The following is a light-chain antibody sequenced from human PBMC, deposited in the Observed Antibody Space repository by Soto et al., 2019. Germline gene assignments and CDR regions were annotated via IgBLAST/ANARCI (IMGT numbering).Light chain of an antibody. CDR1: SSDVGNSNL. CDR2: EGS. V-gene: IGLV2-14*02. J-gene: IGLJ1*01. CDR3: CSYRTGGPFV. Sequence: QSVLTQPASVSGSPGQSITISCTGTSSDVGNSNLVSWYQQHPGKAPKLMIFEGSKRPSGVSNRFSGSKSGNTASLTISGLQAEDEADYYCCSYRTGGPFVFGTGTKLTVL.